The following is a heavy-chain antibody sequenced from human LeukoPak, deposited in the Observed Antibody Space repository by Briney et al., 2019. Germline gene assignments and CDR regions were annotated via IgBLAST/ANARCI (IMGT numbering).Heavy chain of an antibody. CDR1: GGSFSGYY. Sequence: PSETLSLTCAVYGGSFSGYYWGWIRQPPGKGLEWIGEINHSGSTNYNPSLKSRVTISVDTSKNQFSLKLSSVTAADTAVYYCARQISPALEYYYDSSGYRFDYWGQGTLVTVSS. CDR2: INHSGST. CDR3: ARQISPALEYYYDSSGYRFDY. V-gene: IGHV4-34*01. J-gene: IGHJ4*02. D-gene: IGHD3-22*01.